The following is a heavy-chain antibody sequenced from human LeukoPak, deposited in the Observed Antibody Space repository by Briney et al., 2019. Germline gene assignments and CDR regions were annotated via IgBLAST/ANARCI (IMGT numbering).Heavy chain of an antibody. V-gene: IGHV3-21*01. CDR3: AREGAVAGQSSPFDY. J-gene: IGHJ4*02. CDR1: GFTFTRYA. D-gene: IGHD6-19*01. Sequence: GGSLRLSCAASGFTFTRYAMSWVRQAPGKGLEWVSSISSSSSYIYYADSVKGRFTISRDNAKNSLYLQMNSLRAEDTAVYYCAREGAVAGQSSPFDYWGQGTLVTVSS. CDR2: ISSSSSYI.